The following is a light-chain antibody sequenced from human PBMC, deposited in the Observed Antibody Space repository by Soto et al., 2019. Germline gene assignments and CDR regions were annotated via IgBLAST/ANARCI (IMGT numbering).Light chain of an antibody. CDR2: DVY. Sequence: ALTQPRSVSGSPGQSGTISCTGTNSDVGNYDYVSWYQQHPGKAPKLIVYDVYKRPTGVPDRISGSKSGNTASLTISGLQAEDEADYYCCSYAGDSWVFGGGTKVTVL. CDR3: CSYAGDSWV. CDR1: NSDVGNYDY. J-gene: IGLJ3*02. V-gene: IGLV2-11*01.